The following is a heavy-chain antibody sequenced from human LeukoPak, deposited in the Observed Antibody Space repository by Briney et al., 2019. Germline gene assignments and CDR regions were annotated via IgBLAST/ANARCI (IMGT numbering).Heavy chain of an antibody. Sequence: GESLKISCKGSGFDFTVHWIAWVRQMPGKGLEWMGIIYPGDSDTRYIPSFQGQVTISADKSISTAYLQWSSLKASDTAMYYCARRVDSSWFFDLWGQGTLVTVSS. CDR1: GFDFTVHW. CDR2: IYPGDSDT. J-gene: IGHJ4*02. V-gene: IGHV5-51*01. D-gene: IGHD6-13*01. CDR3: ARRVDSSWFFDL.